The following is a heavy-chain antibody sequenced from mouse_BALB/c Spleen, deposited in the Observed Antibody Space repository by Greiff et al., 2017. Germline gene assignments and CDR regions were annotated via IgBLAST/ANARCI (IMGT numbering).Heavy chain of an antibody. V-gene: IGHV6-6*02. J-gene: IGHJ3*01. Sequence: EVKLVESGGGLVQPGGSMKLSCVASGFTFSNYWMNWVRQSPEKGLEWVAEIRLKSNNYATHYAESVKGRFTISRDDSKSSVYLQMNNLRAEDTGIYYCTRGLGRGFAYWGQGTLVTVSA. CDR2: IRLKSNNYAT. CDR3: TRGLGRGFAY. D-gene: IGHD4-1*01. CDR1: GFTFSNYW.